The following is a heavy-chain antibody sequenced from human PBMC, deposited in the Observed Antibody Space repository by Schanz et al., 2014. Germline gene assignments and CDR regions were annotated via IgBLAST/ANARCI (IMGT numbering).Heavy chain of an antibody. J-gene: IGHJ4*02. D-gene: IGHD3-10*01. CDR1: GGTFSSYT. V-gene: IGHV1-69*02. CDR2: IIPVLNIA. Sequence: QLQVVQSGAEVKKPGSSVQVSCKLSGGTFSSYTISWMRQAPGQGLEWMGKIIPVLNIATYAQRFQGRVSITADTSTNTAYMELSSLTSEDTAVHYCARGRGFYDYWGQGTLVTVSS. CDR3: ARGRGFYDY.